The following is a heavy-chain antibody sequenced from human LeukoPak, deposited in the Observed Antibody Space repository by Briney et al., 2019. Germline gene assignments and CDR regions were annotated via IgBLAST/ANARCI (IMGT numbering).Heavy chain of an antibody. V-gene: IGHV1-2*02. CDR2: INPNSGGT. D-gene: IGHD6-13*01. CDR3: ARDSSSWQPDFDY. J-gene: IGHJ4*02. CDR1: GYTFTGYY. Sequence: ASVKVSCKASGYTFTGYYMHWVRQAPGQGLEWTGWINPNSGGTNYAQKFQGRVTMTRDTSISTAYMELSRLRSDDTAVYYCARDSSSWQPDFDYWGQGTLVTVSS.